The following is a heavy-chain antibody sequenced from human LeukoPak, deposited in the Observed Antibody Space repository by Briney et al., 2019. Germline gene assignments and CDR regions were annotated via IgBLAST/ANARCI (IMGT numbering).Heavy chain of an antibody. V-gene: IGHV1-46*01. CDR2: ISPSGGST. J-gene: IGHJ4*02. CDR1: GYTFTSYY. Sequence: ASVKVSCKASGYTFTSYYMHWVRQAPGQGLEWMGIISPSGGSTSYAQKFQGRVTMTRDTSTSTVYMELSSLRSEDTAVYYCASARRDSSGYYLHFDYWGQGTLVTVSS. D-gene: IGHD3-22*01. CDR3: ASARRDSSGYYLHFDY.